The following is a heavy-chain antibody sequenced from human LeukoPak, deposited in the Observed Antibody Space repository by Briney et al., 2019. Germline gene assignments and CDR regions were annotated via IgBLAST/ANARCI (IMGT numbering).Heavy chain of an antibody. CDR1: GGSFSGYY. J-gene: IGHJ5*02. CDR2: INHSGST. Sequence: PSETLSLTCAVYGGSFSGYYWSWIRQPPGKGLEWIGEINHSGSTNYNPSLKSRVTISVDTSKNQFSLKLSSVTAADTAVYYCARGGVWYLGGFDPWGQGTLVTVSS. V-gene: IGHV4-34*01. CDR3: ARGGVWYLGGFDP. D-gene: IGHD3-16*01.